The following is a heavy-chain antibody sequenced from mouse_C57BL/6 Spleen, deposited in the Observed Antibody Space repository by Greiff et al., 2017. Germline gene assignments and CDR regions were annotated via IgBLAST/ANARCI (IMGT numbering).Heavy chain of an antibody. V-gene: IGHV5-9-1*02. J-gene: IGHJ4*01. CDR3: TRDHDYYGSSFYYAMDY. Sequence: EVMLVESGEGLVKPGGSLKLSCAASGFTFSSYAMSWVRQTPEKRLEWVAYISSGGDYIYYADTVKGRFTISRDNARNTLYLQMSSLKSEDTAMYYCTRDHDYYGSSFYYAMDYWGQGTSVTVSS. CDR2: ISSGGDYI. D-gene: IGHD1-1*01. CDR1: GFTFSSYA.